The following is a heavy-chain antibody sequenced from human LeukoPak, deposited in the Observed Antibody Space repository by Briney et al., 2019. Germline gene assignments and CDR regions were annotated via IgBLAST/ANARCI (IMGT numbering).Heavy chain of an antibody. Sequence: SETLSLTCTVSGGSISSGGYYWSWIRQPAGKGLEWIGRIYTSGSTDYNPSLRSRVTMSVDTSRNQFSLKLTSVTAADTAVYYCARESKSYDGSGFYHDYGGQGTLVAVSS. D-gene: IGHD3-22*01. CDR1: GGSISSGGYY. CDR3: ARESKSYDGSGFYHDY. CDR2: IYTSGST. V-gene: IGHV4-61*02. J-gene: IGHJ4*02.